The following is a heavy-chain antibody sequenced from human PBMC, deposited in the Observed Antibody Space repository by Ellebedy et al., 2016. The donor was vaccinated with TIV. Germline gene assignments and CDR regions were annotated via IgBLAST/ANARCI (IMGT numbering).Heavy chain of an antibody. D-gene: IGHD3-9*01. J-gene: IGHJ6*02. CDR3: AREAYYDILTGYYGYYGMDV. V-gene: IGHV1-2*02. CDR2: INPNSGAT. Sequence: ASVKVSCKASGYTFTGYYMHWVRQAPGQGLEWMGWINPNSGATNYAQKLQGRVTMTTDTSTSTAYMELRSLRSDDTAVYYCAREAYYDILTGYYGYYGMDVWGQGTTVTVSS. CDR1: GYTFTGYY.